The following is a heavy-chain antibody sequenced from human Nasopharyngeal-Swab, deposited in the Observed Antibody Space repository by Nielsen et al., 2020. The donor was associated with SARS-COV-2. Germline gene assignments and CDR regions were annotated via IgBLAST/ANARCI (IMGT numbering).Heavy chain of an antibody. CDR1: GYTLSTYA. CDR3: ARDVSYKFDT. Sequence: ASVKVSCKASGYTLSTYAMYWVRQAPGQRPEFMGWINAGKGNTIYSQRFQGRVTMTRDTSMSTAHMDLRSLGSDDTAVYYCARDVSYKFDTWGQGTLVTVSS. D-gene: IGHD1-14*01. V-gene: IGHV1-3*01. J-gene: IGHJ5*02. CDR2: INAGKGNT.